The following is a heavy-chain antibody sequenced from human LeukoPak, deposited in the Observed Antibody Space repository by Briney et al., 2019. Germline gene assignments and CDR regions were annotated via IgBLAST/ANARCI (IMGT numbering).Heavy chain of an antibody. CDR1: GYTFTNYF. D-gene: IGHD5-24*01. CDR2: INPSGGST. Sequence: ASVKVSCKASGYTFTNYFMHWVRQAPGQGLEWMGLINPSGGSTTCAQKFQGRVTMTSDTSTSTVYMELSSLRSEDTAIYYCARDTRDGYNSFYYGINVWGQGTTVAVSS. J-gene: IGHJ6*02. CDR3: ARDTRDGYNSFYYGINV. V-gene: IGHV1-46*01.